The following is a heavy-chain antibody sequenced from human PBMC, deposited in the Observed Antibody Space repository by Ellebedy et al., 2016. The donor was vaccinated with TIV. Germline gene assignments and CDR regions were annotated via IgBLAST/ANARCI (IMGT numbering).Heavy chain of an antibody. V-gene: IGHV3-11*04. Sequence: GESLKISCAASGFTFSDYYMSWIRQAPGKGLEWVSYISSSSSTIYYPDSVKGRFTISRDNAKNSLYLQMNSLRDEDTAVYYCARVEGYCSGGSCYSAHLFDYWGQGTLVTVSS. CDR1: GFTFSDYY. CDR2: ISSSSSTI. J-gene: IGHJ4*02. D-gene: IGHD2-15*01. CDR3: ARVEGYCSGGSCYSAHLFDY.